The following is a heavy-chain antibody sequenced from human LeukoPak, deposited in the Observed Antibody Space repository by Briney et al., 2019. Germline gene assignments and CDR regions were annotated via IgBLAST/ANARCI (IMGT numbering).Heavy chain of an antibody. Sequence: GGSLRLSCAASGFTVSSNYMSWVRQAPGKGLEWVSVIYSGGSTYYADSVKGRFTISRDNSKNTLYLQMNGLRAEDTAVYYCARDRREGYCSSTSCSPYFDYWGQGTLVTVSS. CDR1: GFTVSSNY. J-gene: IGHJ4*02. V-gene: IGHV3-66*01. D-gene: IGHD2-2*01. CDR3: ARDRREGYCSSTSCSPYFDY. CDR2: IYSGGST.